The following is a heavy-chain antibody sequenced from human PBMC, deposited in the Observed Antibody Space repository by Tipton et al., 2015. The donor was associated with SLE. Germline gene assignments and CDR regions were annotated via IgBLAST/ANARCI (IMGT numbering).Heavy chain of an antibody. D-gene: IGHD2-21*01. CDR1: GFSVTRNY. Sequence: SLRLSCAASGFSVTRNYMSWFRQVPGKGLEWVSVLYSGGSTFYADSVKGRFTISRDASKNTLNLQMNDLRSEDTAVYYCAREGQSCGGDCYASWGQGTPVTVSS. V-gene: IGHV3-66*01. CDR2: LYSGGST. J-gene: IGHJ5*02. CDR3: AREGQSCGGDCYAS.